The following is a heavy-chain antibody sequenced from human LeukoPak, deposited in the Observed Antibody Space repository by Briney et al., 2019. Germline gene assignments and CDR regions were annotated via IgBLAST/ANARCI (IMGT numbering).Heavy chain of an antibody. D-gene: IGHD3-10*01. CDR1: GFTFSSYW. J-gene: IGHJ6*02. Sequence: GGSLRLSCAASGFTFSSYWMSWVRLAPGKGLEWVANIKQDGSEKYYVDSVKGRFTISRDNAKNSLYLQMNSPRAEDTAVYYCAREGVLLWFGESMNGMDVWGQGTTVTVSS. CDR2: IKQDGSEK. V-gene: IGHV3-7*01. CDR3: AREGVLLWFGESMNGMDV.